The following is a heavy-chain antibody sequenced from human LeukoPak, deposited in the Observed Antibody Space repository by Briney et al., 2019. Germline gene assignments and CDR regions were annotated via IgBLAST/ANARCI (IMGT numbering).Heavy chain of an antibody. V-gene: IGHV3-7*04. CDR1: GFTFSSYW. Sequence: GGSLRLSCAASGFTFSSYWMSWVRQAPGKGLEWVANIKQDGSEKYYVDSVKGRFTISRDNAKNSLYLQMNSLRAEDTAVYYCARGLYDSSGYYPYYMDVWGKGTTVTISS. CDR3: ARGLYDSSGYYPYYMDV. CDR2: IKQDGSEK. D-gene: IGHD3-22*01. J-gene: IGHJ6*03.